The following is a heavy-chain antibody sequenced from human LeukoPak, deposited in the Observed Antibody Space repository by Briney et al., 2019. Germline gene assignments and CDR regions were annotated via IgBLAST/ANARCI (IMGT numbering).Heavy chain of an antibody. CDR1: GFTFRTYG. CDR2: ININSDTV. J-gene: IGHJ4*01. CDR3: ARDTRGESDY. V-gene: IGHV3-48*04. Sequence: GGSLRLSCAASGFTFRTYGMKWVRQAPGKGLEWININSDTVHYSNSVEGRFTISRDNAKNSLYLQMNRLRAEDTAMYYCARDTRGESDYWGHGTLVTVSS. D-gene: IGHD2-2*01.